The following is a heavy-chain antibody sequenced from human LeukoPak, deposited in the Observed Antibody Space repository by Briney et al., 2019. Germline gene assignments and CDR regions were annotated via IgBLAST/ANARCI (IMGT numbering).Heavy chain of an antibody. V-gene: IGHV3-21*04. CDR2: ISSSSSYI. D-gene: IGHD2-15*01. J-gene: IGHJ3*02. CDR3: ARACSSGSCYLAAFDI. Sequence: GESLRLSCAASGFTFSSYSMNWVRQAPGKGLEWVSSISSSSSYISYADSVEGRFTISRDNAKNSLYLQMNSLRAEDTAVYFCARACSSGSCYLAAFDIWGQGTMVTVSS. CDR1: GFTFSSYS.